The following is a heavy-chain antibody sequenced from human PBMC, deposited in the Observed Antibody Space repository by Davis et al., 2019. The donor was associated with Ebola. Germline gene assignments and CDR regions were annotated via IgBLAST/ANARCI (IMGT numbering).Heavy chain of an antibody. Sequence: ASVKVSCKASGYTFTSYGISWVRQAPGQGLEWMGRINPNSGGTDYAQKFQGRVTMTRDTSISTAYLELSRLRSDDAAVYYCARGDTVTSLGSWGQGTLVTVSS. D-gene: IGHD4-17*01. V-gene: IGHV1-2*06. CDR2: INPNSGGT. CDR1: GYTFTSYG. J-gene: IGHJ5*02. CDR3: ARGDTVTSLGS.